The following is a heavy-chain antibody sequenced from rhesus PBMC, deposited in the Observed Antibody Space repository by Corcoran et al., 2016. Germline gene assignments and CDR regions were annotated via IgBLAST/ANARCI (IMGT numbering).Heavy chain of an antibody. CDR3: ARGGFSFRFDY. CDR2: ISGSSGIA. D-gene: IGHD2-15*01. V-gene: IGHV4-65*01. CDR1: GGSISSSNW. Sequence: QVLLQESGPGLVKPSETLSLTCAVSGGSISSSNWWIWIRQPPGKGLDWIGYISGSSGIAYYNPSLKSRVTTSTDTAKNLFSLKLSSVTAADTAVYYCARGGFSFRFDYWGQGVLVTVSS. J-gene: IGHJ4*01.